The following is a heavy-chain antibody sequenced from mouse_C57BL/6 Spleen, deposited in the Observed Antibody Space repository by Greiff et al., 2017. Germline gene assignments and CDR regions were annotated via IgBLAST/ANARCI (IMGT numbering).Heavy chain of an antibody. CDR2: FYPGSGSI. CDR3: ARHEEEAYYYGSSFFAY. D-gene: IGHD1-1*01. Sequence: QVQLQQSRAELVKPGASVKLSCKASGYTFTEYTIHWVKQRSGQGLEWIGWFYPGSGSIKYNEKFKDKATLTADKSSSTVYMELSRLTSEDSAVYFCARHEEEAYYYGSSFFAYWGQGTLVTVSA. CDR1: GYTFTEYT. J-gene: IGHJ3*01. V-gene: IGHV1-62-2*01.